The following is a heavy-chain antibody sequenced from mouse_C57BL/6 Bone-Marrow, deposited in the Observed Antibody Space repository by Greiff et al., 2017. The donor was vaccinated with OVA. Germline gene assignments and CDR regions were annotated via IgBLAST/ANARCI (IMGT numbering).Heavy chain of an antibody. Sequence: QVQLKQPGAELVKPGASVKMSCKASGYTFTSYWLTWVKQRPGQGLEWIGDIYPGSGSTNYNEKFKSKATLTVDTSSSTAYMQLSSLTSEDSAVYYCARDYYGHFDYWGQGTTLTVSS. V-gene: IGHV1-55*01. CDR2: IYPGSGST. J-gene: IGHJ2*01. CDR3: ARDYYGHFDY. D-gene: IGHD2-1*01. CDR1: GYTFTSYW.